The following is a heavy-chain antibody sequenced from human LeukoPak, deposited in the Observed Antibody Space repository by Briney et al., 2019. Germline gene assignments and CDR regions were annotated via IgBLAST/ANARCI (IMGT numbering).Heavy chain of an antibody. CDR2: IYYGGST. Sequence: SQTLSLTCTVSGGSISSGDYYWSWIRQPPGKGLEWIGYIYYGGSTYYNPSLKSRVTISVDTSKNQFSLKLSSVTAADTAVYYCASNGGGNLGSAFDIWGQGTMVTVSS. CDR3: ASNGGGNLGSAFDI. CDR1: GGSISSGDYY. V-gene: IGHV4-30-4*01. D-gene: IGHD4-23*01. J-gene: IGHJ3*02.